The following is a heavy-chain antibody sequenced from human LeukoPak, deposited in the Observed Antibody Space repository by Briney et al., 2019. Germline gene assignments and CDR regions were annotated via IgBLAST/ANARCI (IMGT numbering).Heavy chain of an antibody. CDR3: AKAGYCGGDCYIGSFDY. J-gene: IGHJ4*02. CDR2: IRYDGSNK. D-gene: IGHD2-21*01. Sequence: GGSLRLSCAASGFTFSSYAISWVRQAPGKGLEWVAFIRYDGSNKYYADSVKGRFTISRDNSKNTLYLQMNSLRAEDTAVYYCAKAGYCGGDCYIGSFDYWGQGTLVTVSS. V-gene: IGHV3-30*02. CDR1: GFTFSSYA.